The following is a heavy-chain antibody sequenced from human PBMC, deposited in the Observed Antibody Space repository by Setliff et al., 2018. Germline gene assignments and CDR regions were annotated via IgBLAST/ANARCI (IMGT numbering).Heavy chain of an antibody. CDR1: GASVNSGYDN. Sequence: SETLSLTCTVSGASVNSGYDNWNWLRQPAGKGLEWIGNINRRGSTNFTPSLKSRVTISLDTSKNQFSLNLTSVTAADTAVYYCARATSGWYSAYYYYMDVWGKGTTVTVSS. D-gene: IGHD6-19*01. J-gene: IGHJ6*03. CDR3: ARATSGWYSAYYYYMDV. V-gene: IGHV4-61*09. CDR2: INRRGST.